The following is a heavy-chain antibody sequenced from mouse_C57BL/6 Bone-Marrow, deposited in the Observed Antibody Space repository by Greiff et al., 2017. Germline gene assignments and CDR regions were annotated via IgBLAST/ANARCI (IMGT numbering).Heavy chain of an antibody. Sequence: VTLKESGAELVRPGASVKLSCTASGFNIKDDYMHWVKQRPEQGLEWIGWIDPENGDTEYASKFQGKATITADTSSNTAYLQLSSLTSEDTAVYYCTNGGMDYWGQGTSVTVSS. J-gene: IGHJ4*01. V-gene: IGHV14-4*01. CDR3: TNGGMDY. CDR2: IDPENGDT. CDR1: GFNIKDDY.